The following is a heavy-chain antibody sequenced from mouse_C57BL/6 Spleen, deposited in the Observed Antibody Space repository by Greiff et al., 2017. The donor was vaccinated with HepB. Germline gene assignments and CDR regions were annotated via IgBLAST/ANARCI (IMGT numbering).Heavy chain of an antibody. CDR3: ARRAYYDQNYYAMDY. D-gene: IGHD2-4*01. V-gene: IGHV1-64*01. Sequence: QVQLQQSGAELVKPGASVKLSCKASGYTFTSYWMHWVKQRPGQGLEWIGMIHPNSGSTNYNEKFKSKATLTVDKSSSTAYMQLSSLTSEDSAVYYCARRAYYDQNYYAMDYWGQGTSVTVSS. CDR1: GYTFTSYW. J-gene: IGHJ4*01. CDR2: IHPNSGST.